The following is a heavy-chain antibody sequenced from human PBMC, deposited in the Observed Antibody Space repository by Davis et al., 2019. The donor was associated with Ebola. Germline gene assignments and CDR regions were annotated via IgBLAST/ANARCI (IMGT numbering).Heavy chain of an antibody. V-gene: IGHV3-7*03. CDR1: GFTFRSYW. CDR2: IKEDGSEK. CDR3: ARGSRNMDV. J-gene: IGHJ6*02. Sequence: GESLKISCAASGFTFRSYWMSWVRQAPGKGLEWVAKIKEDGSEKLEVDSVKGRFTISRDNAKDSLYLQMNSLRAEDTAVYYCARGSRNMDVWGQGTMVTVSS.